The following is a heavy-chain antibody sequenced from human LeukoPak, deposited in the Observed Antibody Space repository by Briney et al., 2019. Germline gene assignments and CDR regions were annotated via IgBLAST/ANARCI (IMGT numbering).Heavy chain of an antibody. CDR1: GYTFGSHG. D-gene: IGHD3-9*01. J-gene: IGHJ3*02. CDR3: ARGLDDILTGSEDAFDI. Sequence: ASVKVSCKTSGYTFGSHGISWVRQAPGQGLEWMGWTDTHHGNTNFVQKFQGRVTMTTDTSTSTAYLELRSLRSDDTAVYYCARGLDDILTGSEDAFDIWGQGTLVTVSS. CDR2: TDTHHGNT. V-gene: IGHV1-18*01.